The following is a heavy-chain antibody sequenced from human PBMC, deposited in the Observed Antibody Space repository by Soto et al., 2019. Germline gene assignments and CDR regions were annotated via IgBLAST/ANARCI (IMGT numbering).Heavy chain of an antibody. CDR3: ARGVGIDY. V-gene: IGHV3-74*01. CDR2: ISADDSNI. D-gene: IGHD7-27*01. CDR1: GFTFSNYW. J-gene: IGHJ4*02. Sequence: GGSLRLSCAASGFTFSNYWMHWVRQAPGKGLVWVSPISADDSNINYVDSVKGRFTISRDNAENSLYLQMDSLRAEDTAVYYCARGVGIDYWGQGTLVTVSS.